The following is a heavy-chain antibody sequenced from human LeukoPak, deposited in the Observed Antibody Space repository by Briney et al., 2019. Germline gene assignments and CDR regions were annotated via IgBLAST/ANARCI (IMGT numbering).Heavy chain of an antibody. CDR1: GFSFSSYE. CDR3: ARVSTVVTPNWFDP. V-gene: IGHV3-48*03. J-gene: IGHJ5*02. CDR2: ISASGTTI. Sequence: GGSLRLSCAASGFSFSSYEMNWVRQAPGKGLEWVSYISASGTTIYYADSVKGRFTISRDNSKNTLYLQMNSLRAEDTAVYYCARVSTVVTPNWFDPWGQGTLVTVSS. D-gene: IGHD4-23*01.